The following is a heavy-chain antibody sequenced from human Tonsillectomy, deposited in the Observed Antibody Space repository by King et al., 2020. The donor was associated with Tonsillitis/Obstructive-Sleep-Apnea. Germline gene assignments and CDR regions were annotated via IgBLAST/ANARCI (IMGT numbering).Heavy chain of an antibody. V-gene: IGHV4-59*08. J-gene: IGHJ4*02. CDR2: IYYSGST. CDR3: ATMKGQHRDY. D-gene: IGHD5-18*01. CDR1: GGSISSYY. Sequence: VQLQESGPGLVKPSETLSLTCTVSGGSISSYYWSWIRQPPGKGLEWIGYIYYSGSTNYNPSLKSRVTISVDTSKNQFSLKLSSVTAADTAVYYCATMKGQHRDYWGQGTLVTVSS.